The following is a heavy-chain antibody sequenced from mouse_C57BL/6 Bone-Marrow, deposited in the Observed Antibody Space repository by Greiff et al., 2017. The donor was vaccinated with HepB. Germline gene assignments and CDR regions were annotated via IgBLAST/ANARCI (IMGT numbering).Heavy chain of an antibody. J-gene: IGHJ1*03. D-gene: IGHD2-1*01. V-gene: IGHV1-81*01. Sequence: VQLQQSGAELARPGASVKLSCKASGYTFTSYGISWVKQRTGQGLEWIGEIYPGSGYTEYNEKFKGKATLTADKSSSTAYMELRSLTSKDSAVDFCARRLLPHYFDDWGTATTVTVSS. CDR2: IYPGSGYT. CDR3: ARRLLPHYFDD. CDR1: GYTFTSYG.